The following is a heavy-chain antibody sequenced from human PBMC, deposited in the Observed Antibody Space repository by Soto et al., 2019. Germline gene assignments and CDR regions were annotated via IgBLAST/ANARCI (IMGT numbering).Heavy chain of an antibody. J-gene: IGHJ4*02. D-gene: IGHD2-21*01. CDR1: GFTFSSYA. CDR2: ISYDGSNK. V-gene: IGHV3-30-3*01. Sequence: GGSLRLSCAASGFTFSSYAMHWVRQAPGKGLEWVAVISYDGSNKYYADSVKGRFTISRDNSKNTLYLQMNSLRAEDTAVYYCARGPIMCGGSPLFDYWGQGTLVTVSS. CDR3: ARGPIMCGGSPLFDY.